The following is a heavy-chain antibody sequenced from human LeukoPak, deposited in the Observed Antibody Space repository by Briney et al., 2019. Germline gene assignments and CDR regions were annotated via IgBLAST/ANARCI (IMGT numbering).Heavy chain of an antibody. CDR2: IVVGSGNT. V-gene: IGHV1-58*01. CDR1: GSTFISSA. CDR3: AADPSYSSGYRYYFDY. D-gene: IGHD3-22*01. Sequence: SVKVSCKTSGSTFISSAVQWVRQARGQRLEWIGWIVVGSGNTNYAQKFQERVTITRDMSTSTAYMELSSLRSEDTAVYYCAADPSYSSGYRYYFDYWGQGTLVTVSS. J-gene: IGHJ4*02.